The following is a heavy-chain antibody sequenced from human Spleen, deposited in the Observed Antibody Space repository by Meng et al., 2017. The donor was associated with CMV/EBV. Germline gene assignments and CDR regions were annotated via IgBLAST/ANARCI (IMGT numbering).Heavy chain of an antibody. D-gene: IGHD3/OR15-3a*01. CDR1: GFSLTTGGLA. CDR3: VHIDFWSHLAIDY. V-gene: IGHV2-5*01. CDR2: IYWKDDK. J-gene: IGHJ4*02. Sequence: FSGFSLTTGGLAVGWIRQAPGKALEWLAVIYWKDDKLYNPPLSSRFTITKDTSKNQVVLTLTHLDPVDTATYYCVHIDFWSHLAIDYWGQGTLVTVSS.